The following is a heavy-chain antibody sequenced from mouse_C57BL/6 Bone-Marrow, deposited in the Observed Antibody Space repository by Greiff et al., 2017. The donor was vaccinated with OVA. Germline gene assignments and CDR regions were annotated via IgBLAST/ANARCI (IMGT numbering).Heavy chain of an antibody. D-gene: IGHD3-2*02. V-gene: IGHV1-55*01. CDR1: GYTFTSYW. CDR3: AATAQATDY. CDR2: IYPGSGST. J-gene: IGHJ3*01. Sequence: QVQLKESGAELVKPGASVKMSCKASGYTFTSYWITWVKQRPGQGLEWIGDIYPGSGSTNYNEKFKRQATLPVDTSSSTAYMQLSSLTSEDSAVFYCAATAQATDYWGQGTLVTVSA.